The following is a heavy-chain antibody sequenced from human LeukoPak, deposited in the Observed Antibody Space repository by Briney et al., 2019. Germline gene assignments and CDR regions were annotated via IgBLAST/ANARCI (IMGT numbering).Heavy chain of an antibody. D-gene: IGHD1-26*01. Sequence: GGSLRLSCAASGFTFTSYNIHWVRQAPGKGLEYVSAIMHNGGSTNYANSVKDRFTISRDNSKNTVYLQMGSLRDEDMAVYYCARDGSGSYYDYWGRGTLVTVSS. CDR1: GFTFTSYN. CDR3: ARDGSGSYYDY. V-gene: IGHV3-64*01. J-gene: IGHJ4*02. CDR2: IMHNGGST.